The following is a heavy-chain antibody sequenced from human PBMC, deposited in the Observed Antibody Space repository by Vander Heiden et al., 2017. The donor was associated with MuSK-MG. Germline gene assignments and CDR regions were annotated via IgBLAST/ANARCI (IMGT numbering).Heavy chain of an antibody. D-gene: IGHD6-19*01. Sequence: EVQLVVSGGGWVQPGRSLRLSCAASVFAFVDSGMHWVRQAPGKGLGWVSGISWNGGRIAYADSAKGRFTISRDNAQKSLYLQMNSLRVEDTAVYYCAKDTLAVENGGTFDYWGQGTLVTVSS. CDR3: AKDTLAVENGGTFDY. CDR2: ISWNGGRI. V-gene: IGHV3-9*01. J-gene: IGHJ4*02. CDR1: VFAFVDSG.